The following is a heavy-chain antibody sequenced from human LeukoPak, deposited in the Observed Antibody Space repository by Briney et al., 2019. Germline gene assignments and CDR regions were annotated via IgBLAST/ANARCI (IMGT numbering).Heavy chain of an antibody. Sequence: GGSLRLSCVTSGFIFSHYGFHWVRQAPGKGLEWVALIRLDANKKSYPDSVKGRFTVSRDNSENTVYLQMNSLRAEDTAMYYCVVVMVPAALWQFDLWGRGTQVTVSS. V-gene: IGHV3-30*02. CDR1: GFIFSHYG. D-gene: IGHD2-2*01. J-gene: IGHJ2*01. CDR3: VVVMVPAALWQFDL. CDR2: IRLDANKK.